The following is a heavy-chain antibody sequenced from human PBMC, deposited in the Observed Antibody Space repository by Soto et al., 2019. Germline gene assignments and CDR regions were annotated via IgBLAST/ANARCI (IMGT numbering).Heavy chain of an antibody. D-gene: IGHD2-2*01. CDR1: GYTCTSYG. CDR3: VRYCSSTSCYLDY. V-gene: IGHV1-18*04. Sequence: ASVKVSCKASGYTCTSYGISWVLQAPGQGLEWMGWISAYNGNTNYAQKLQGRVTMTTDTSTSTAYMELRSLRSDDTAVYYCVRYCSSTSCYLDYWGQGTLVTVSS. J-gene: IGHJ4*02. CDR2: ISAYNGNT.